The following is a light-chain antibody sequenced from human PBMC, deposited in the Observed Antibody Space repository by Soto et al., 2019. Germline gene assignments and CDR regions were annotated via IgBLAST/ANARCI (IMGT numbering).Light chain of an antibody. V-gene: IGKV1-5*01. CDR3: QQYKVYPYT. CDR2: DVP. CDR1: QSLTGR. J-gene: IGKJ2*01. Sequence: DIQMTQSPSTLSASIGDTVTLTCRASQSLTGRLAWYQQKPGRPPKLLIYDVPILESGVPSRFSGSESGADFTLTISSLRPDDFATFYCQQYKVYPYTLGQGTRL.